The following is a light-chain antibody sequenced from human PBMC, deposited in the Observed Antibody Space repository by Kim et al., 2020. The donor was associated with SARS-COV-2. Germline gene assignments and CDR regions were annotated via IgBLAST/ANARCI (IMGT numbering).Light chain of an antibody. V-gene: IGKV3-15*01. J-gene: IGKJ4*01. CDR2: DAS. CDR3: QQYNSWTSLS. Sequence: SPEETATPSRRGSQSICNTLAWYPQKPGQAPRLLIYDASIRATGISARFSGSGSGTEFTLTLSDLQSEDFAVYHCQQYNSWTSLSFGGGTKVDIK. CDR1: QSICNT.